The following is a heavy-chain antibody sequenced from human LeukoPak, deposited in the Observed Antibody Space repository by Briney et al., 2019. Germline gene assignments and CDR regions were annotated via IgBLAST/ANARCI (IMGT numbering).Heavy chain of an antibody. V-gene: IGHV1-2*02. J-gene: IGHJ4*02. Sequence: ASVKVSCKASGYPLTDPFFKWGGQAPARGLEWMGWINPNSGDTNYEQRFQGRVTMTRDTSISTAYMDLTRLASDDTAVYYCARGELLVDYWGQGTLVTVSS. D-gene: IGHD3-10*01. CDR1: GYPLTDPF. CDR3: ARGELLVDY. CDR2: INPNSGDT.